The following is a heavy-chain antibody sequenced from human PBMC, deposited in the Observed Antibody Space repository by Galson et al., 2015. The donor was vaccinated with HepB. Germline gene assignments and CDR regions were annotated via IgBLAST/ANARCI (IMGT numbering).Heavy chain of an antibody. D-gene: IGHD3-22*01. J-gene: IGHJ5*02. Sequence: PALVKPTQTLTLTCTFSGFSLSTSGMRVSWIRQPPGKALEWLARIDWDDDKFYSTSLKTRLTISKDTSKNQVVLTMTNMDPVDIATYYCARAATYYYDTWGQGTLVTVSS. CDR1: GFSLSTSGMR. V-gene: IGHV2-70*04. CDR3: ARAATYYYDT. CDR2: IDWDDDK.